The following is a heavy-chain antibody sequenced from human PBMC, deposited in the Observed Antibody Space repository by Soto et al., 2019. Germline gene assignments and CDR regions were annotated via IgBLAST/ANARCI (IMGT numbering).Heavy chain of an antibody. Sequence: GGSLRLSCAASGFTFSSYAMHWVRQAPGKGLEWVAVISYDGSNKYYADSVKGRFTISRDNSKNTLYLQMNSLRAEDTAVYYCAREGATTPNWFDPWGQGTLVTVSS. CDR1: GFTFSSYA. CDR2: ISYDGSNK. V-gene: IGHV3-30-3*01. CDR3: AREGATTPNWFDP. J-gene: IGHJ5*02. D-gene: IGHD1-26*01.